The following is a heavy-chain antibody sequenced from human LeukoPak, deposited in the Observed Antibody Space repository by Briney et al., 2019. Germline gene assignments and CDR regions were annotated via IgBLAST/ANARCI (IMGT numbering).Heavy chain of an antibody. D-gene: IGHD3-22*01. CDR3: AKLSSGYSPDY. CDR1: GFTFSSYG. V-gene: IGHV3-30*18. J-gene: IGHJ4*02. CDR2: ISYDGSNK. Sequence: PGGSLRLSCAASGFTFSSYGMHWVGQAPGKGLEGVAVISYDGSNKYYADSVKGRFTISRDNSKNTLYLQMNSLRAEDTAVYYCAKLSSGYSPDYWGQGTLVTVSS.